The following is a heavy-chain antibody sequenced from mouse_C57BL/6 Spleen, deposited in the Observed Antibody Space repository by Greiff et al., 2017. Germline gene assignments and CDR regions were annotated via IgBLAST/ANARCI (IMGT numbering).Heavy chain of an antibody. CDR3: SYGSSPFDV. CDR2: IDPSDSET. V-gene: IGHV1-52*01. Sequence: VQLQQPGAELVRPGSSVKLSCKASGYTFTSYWMHWVKQRPIQGLEWIGNIDPSDSETHYNQKFKDKATLTVDKSSSTAYMRLSSLTSADSAVYYCSYGSSPFDVWGTGTTVTVSS. D-gene: IGHD1-1*01. J-gene: IGHJ1*03. CDR1: GYTFTSYW.